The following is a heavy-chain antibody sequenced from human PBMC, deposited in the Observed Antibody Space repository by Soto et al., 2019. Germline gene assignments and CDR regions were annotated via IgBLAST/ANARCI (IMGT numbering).Heavy chain of an antibody. J-gene: IGHJ6*03. CDR3: AGFSGFGELLTAQRYYYYMDV. CDR2: IIPILGIA. Sequence: SVKVSCKASGGTFSSYTISWVRQAPGQGLEWMGRIIPILGIANYAQKFQGRVTITADKSTSTAYMELSSLRSEDTAVYYCAGFSGFGELLTAQRYYYYMDVWGKGTTVTVSS. D-gene: IGHD3-10*01. V-gene: IGHV1-69*02. CDR1: GGTFSSYT.